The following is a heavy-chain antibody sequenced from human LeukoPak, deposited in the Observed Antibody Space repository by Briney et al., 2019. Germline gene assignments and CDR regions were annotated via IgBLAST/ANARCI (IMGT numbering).Heavy chain of an antibody. CDR3: ARMPYSSGWYWLDY. CDR1: GGTFSSYA. V-gene: IGHV1-69*13. J-gene: IGHJ4*02. Sequence: ASVKVSCKASGGTFSSYAISWVRQAPGQGLEWMGGIIPIFGTANYAQKFQGRVTITADESTSTAYMELSSLRSDDTAVYYCARMPYSSGWYWLDYWGQGTLVTVSS. CDR2: IIPIFGTA. D-gene: IGHD6-19*01.